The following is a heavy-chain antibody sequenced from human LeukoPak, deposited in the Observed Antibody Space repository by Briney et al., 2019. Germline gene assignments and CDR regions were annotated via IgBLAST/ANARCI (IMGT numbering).Heavy chain of an antibody. D-gene: IGHD1-14*01. J-gene: IGHJ5*02. CDR3: ARSEGKTDNWFDP. CDR1: GFTFSSYA. CDR2: ISYDGSNK. V-gene: IGHV3-30-3*01. Sequence: GGSLRLSCAASGFTFSSYAMHWVRQAPGKGLEWVAVISYDGSNKYYADSVKGRFTISRDNSKNTLYLQMNSLRAEDTAVYYCARSEGKTDNWFDPWGQGTLVTVSS.